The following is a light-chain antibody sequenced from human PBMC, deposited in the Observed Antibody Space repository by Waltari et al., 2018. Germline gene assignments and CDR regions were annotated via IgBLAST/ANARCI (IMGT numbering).Light chain of an antibody. CDR1: ESVLYSSNNKNH. Sequence: DIVMTQSPESLAVSLGERATINCKSSESVLYSSNNKNHLAWYQQKPGQPPKLLLYWASTRESGVPDRFSGSGSETDFTLTVTSLQAEDAAVYYCQQYYSTPHTFGGGTRVEI. J-gene: IGKJ4*01. CDR3: QQYYSTPHT. CDR2: WAS. V-gene: IGKV4-1*01.